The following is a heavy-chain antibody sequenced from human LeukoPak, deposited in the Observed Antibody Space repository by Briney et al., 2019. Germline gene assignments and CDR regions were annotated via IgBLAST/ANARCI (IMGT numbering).Heavy chain of an antibody. D-gene: IGHD4-23*01. V-gene: IGHV4-30-2*01. CDR3: ARREGRGGNGEDYFDY. CDR1: GGSISSGGHY. J-gene: IGHJ4*02. CDR2: IYHSGST. Sequence: SETLSLTCTVSGGSISSGGHYWGWVRQPPGKGLEWIGYIYHSGSTYYNPSLKSRVTISVDRSKNQFSLKLSSVTAADTAVYYCARREGRGGNGEDYFDYWGQGTLVTVSS.